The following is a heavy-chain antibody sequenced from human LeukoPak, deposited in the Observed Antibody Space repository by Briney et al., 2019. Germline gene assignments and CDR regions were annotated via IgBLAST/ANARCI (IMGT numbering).Heavy chain of an antibody. J-gene: IGHJ4*02. Sequence: GGSLRLSCVASGFTVSSNYMNRVRQAPGKGLEWVSVIYGGGNIYYADSVKGRFTISRDNSKNTLYLQMNSLRAEDTAVYYCARGAGYNYPYYFDYWGQGTLVTVSS. CDR3: ARGAGYNYPYYFDY. CDR1: GFTVSSNY. CDR2: IYGGGNI. V-gene: IGHV3-53*01. D-gene: IGHD5-24*01.